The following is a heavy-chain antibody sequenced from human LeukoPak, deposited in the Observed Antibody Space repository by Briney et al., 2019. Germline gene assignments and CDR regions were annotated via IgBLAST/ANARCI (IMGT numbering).Heavy chain of an antibody. CDR2: ISSSSSYI. CDR3: ARDDIMSGYSSSSGRYGYYYYYMDV. Sequence: WGTLSLSCAVSGFSISSYSMNWVRQAPGKGLEWVSSISSSSSYIYYADSVKGRFTISRDNAKNSLYLQMNSLRAEDTAVYYCARDDIMSGYSSSSGRYGYYYYYMDVWGKGTTVTVSS. J-gene: IGHJ6*03. V-gene: IGHV3-21*01. D-gene: IGHD6-6*01. CDR1: GFSISSYS.